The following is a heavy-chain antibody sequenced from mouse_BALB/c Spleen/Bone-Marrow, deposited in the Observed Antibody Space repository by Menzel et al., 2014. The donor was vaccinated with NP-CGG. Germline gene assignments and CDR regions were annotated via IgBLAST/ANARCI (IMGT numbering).Heavy chain of an antibody. CDR3: ARSGSSSGYFDY. J-gene: IGHJ2*01. V-gene: IGHV5-17*02. D-gene: IGHD1-1*01. CDR2: ISSGSSTI. Sequence: VNPVESGGGLVQPGGSRKLSCAASGFTFSSFGMHWVRQAPEKGLEWVAYISSGSSTIYYADTVMGRFTISRDNPKNTLFLQMTSLRSEDTAMYYCARSGSSSGYFDYWGQGTTLTVSS. CDR1: GFTFSSFG.